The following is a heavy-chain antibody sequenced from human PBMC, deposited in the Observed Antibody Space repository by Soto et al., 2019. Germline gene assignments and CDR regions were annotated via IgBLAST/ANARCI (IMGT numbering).Heavy chain of an antibody. J-gene: IGHJ3*02. CDR2: IIPILGIA. CDR1: AYSFDTYG. Sequence: GASVKVSCKASAYSFDTYGISWVRQAPGQGLEWMGRIIPILGIANYAQKFQGRVTITADKSTSTAYMELSSLRSEDTAVYYCARELRAAAGDAFDIWGQGTMVTVSS. CDR3: ARELRAAAGDAFDI. V-gene: IGHV1-69*04. D-gene: IGHD6-13*01.